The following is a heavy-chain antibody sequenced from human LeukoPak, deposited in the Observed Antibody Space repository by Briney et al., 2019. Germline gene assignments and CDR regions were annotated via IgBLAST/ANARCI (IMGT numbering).Heavy chain of an antibody. CDR2: TYNSYT. V-gene: IGHV1-18*01. J-gene: IGHJ4*02. CDR3: ARALAQGGSFDLYYFDS. D-gene: IGHD3-9*01. CDR1: GYTSTTYG. Sequence: ASVKVSCKASGYTSTTYGISWVRQAPGQGLEWMGWTYNSYTHYAQTLRDRLTMTTDTSTSTSYMELRSLRSDDTAVYYCARALAQGGSFDLYYFDSWGQGSLVTVSS.